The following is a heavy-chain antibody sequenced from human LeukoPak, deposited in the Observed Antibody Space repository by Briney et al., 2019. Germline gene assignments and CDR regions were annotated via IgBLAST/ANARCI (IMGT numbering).Heavy chain of an antibody. D-gene: IGHD3-9*01. J-gene: IGHJ4*02. CDR2: VSGRGGST. CDR1: GFTFSSYA. CDR3: AKAHDILTGYFDY. V-gene: IGHV3-23*01. Sequence: LAGGSLRLSCAASGFTFSSYAMSWVRQAPGKGLERVSGVSGRGGSTYYTDSVKGRFTISRDNSNNTVYLQMNSLRADDTAVYYCAKAHDILTGYFDYWGQGTLVTVSS.